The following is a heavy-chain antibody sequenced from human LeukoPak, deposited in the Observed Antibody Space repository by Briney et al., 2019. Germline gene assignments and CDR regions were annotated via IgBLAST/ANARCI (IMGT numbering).Heavy chain of an antibody. CDR2: ISYDGSNK. V-gene: IGHV3-30*18. CDR1: GFTFSSYV. D-gene: IGHD6-19*01. J-gene: IGHJ4*02. CDR3: AKDPSSGWYLAFDY. Sequence: GGSLRLSCAASGFTFSSYVMHWVRQAPGKGLEWVAVISYDGSNKYYADSVKGRFTISRDNSKNTLYLQMHSLRAEDTAVYYCAKDPSSGWYLAFDYWGQGTLVTVSS.